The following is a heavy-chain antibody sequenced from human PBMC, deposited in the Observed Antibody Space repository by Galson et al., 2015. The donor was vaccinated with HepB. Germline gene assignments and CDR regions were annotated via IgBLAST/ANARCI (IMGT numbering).Heavy chain of an antibody. D-gene: IGHD6-13*01. CDR1: GGSVRSSNW. CDR2: IYHTGST. CDR3: ARVGFLSAPGALDY. V-gene: IGHV4-4*02. J-gene: IGHJ4*01. Sequence: SETLSLTCGVSGGSVRSSNWWTWVRQLPGKGLECIGMIYHTGSTNYNPSLKSRVTMSVDKSKNQFSLNLTSVTAADTAVYYCARVGFLSAPGALDYWGHGTLVAVSS.